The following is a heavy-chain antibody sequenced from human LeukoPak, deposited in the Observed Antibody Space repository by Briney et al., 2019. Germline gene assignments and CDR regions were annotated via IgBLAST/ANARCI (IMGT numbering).Heavy chain of an antibody. D-gene: IGHD2-2*01. Sequence: PSETLSLTCTVSGGSVSSGSYYWSWLRQPPGTGLEWIGYIYYSGSTNYNPSLKSRVTISVDTSKNQFSLKLSSVTAADTAVYYCARAGKGCSSTSCAIDYWGQGTLVTVSS. CDR2: IYYSGST. CDR3: ARAGKGCSSTSCAIDY. V-gene: IGHV4-61*01. CDR1: GGSVSSGSYY. J-gene: IGHJ4*02.